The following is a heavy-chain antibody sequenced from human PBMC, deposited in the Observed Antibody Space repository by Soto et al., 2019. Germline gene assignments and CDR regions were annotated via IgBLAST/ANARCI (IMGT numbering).Heavy chain of an antibody. CDR1: GFTFSSYA. Sequence: GSLLLSCAPSGFTFSSYAMSWVRQAPGKGLEWVSAISGSGGSTYYADSVKGRFTISRDNSKNTLYLQMNSLRAEDTAVYYCAKAFSFSGEGMDVWGQGTTVTVSS. V-gene: IGHV3-23*01. CDR2: ISGSGGST. D-gene: IGHD3-10*01. J-gene: IGHJ6*02. CDR3: AKAFSFSGEGMDV.